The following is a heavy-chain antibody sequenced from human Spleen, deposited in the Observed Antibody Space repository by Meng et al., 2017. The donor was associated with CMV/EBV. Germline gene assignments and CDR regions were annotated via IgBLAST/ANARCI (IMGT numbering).Heavy chain of an antibody. Sequence: GESLKISCAASGFTFSSYAMHWVRQAPGKGLEWVAVISYDESNKYYADSVKGRFTISRDNSKNTLYLQMNSLRAEDTAVYYCARPGSSWYYYYYGMDVWGQGTTVTVSS. J-gene: IGHJ6*02. D-gene: IGHD6-6*01. CDR2: ISYDESNK. V-gene: IGHV3-30*04. CDR3: ARPGSSWYYYYYGMDV. CDR1: GFTFSSYA.